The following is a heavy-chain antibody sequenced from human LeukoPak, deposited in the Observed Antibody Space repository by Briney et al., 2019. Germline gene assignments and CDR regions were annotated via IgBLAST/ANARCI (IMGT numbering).Heavy chain of an antibody. J-gene: IGHJ3*02. Sequence: SETLSLTCTVSGGSISSYYWGWIRQPAGKGLEWIGRIYSSGSTHYSPSLKSRITMSVDTSKNQFSLRLNPVTAADTAMYYCARAGYHDRPADGFDIWGQGTMVTVSS. V-gene: IGHV4-4*07. CDR3: ARAGYHDRPADGFDI. CDR2: IYSSGST. D-gene: IGHD3-9*01. CDR1: GGSISSYY.